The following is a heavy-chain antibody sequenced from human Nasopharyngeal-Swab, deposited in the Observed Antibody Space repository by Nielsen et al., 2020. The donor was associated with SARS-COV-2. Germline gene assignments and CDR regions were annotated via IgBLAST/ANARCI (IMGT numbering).Heavy chain of an antibody. J-gene: IGHJ5*02. CDR2: IYYSGST. Sequence: WFGKGPGKWLEWVGYIYYSGSTNYNPSLKSRVTISVDTSKNQFSLKLSSVTAADTAVYYCARVRVLRFLEWQTKGGFDPWGQGTLVTVSS. V-gene: IGHV4-59*01. CDR3: ARVRVLRFLEWQTKGGFDP. D-gene: IGHD3-3*01.